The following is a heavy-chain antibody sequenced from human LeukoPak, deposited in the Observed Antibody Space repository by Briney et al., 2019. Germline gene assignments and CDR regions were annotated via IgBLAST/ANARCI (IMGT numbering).Heavy chain of an antibody. CDR1: GGSISSYY. CDR2: IYTSGST. CDR3: ARGWVNYYDSSGYHSPNWFDP. D-gene: IGHD3-22*01. V-gene: IGHV4-4*08. J-gene: IGHJ5*02. Sequence: SETLSLTCTVSGGSISSYYWSWIRQPPGKGLEWIGRIYTSGSTNYNPSLKSRVTISVDTSKNQFSLKLSSVTAADTAVYYCARGWVNYYDSSGYHSPNWFDPWGQGTLVTVSS.